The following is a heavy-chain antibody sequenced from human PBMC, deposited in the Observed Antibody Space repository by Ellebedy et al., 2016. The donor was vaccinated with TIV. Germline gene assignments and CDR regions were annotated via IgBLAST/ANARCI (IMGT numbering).Heavy chain of an antibody. CDR1: GFSFSDYG. D-gene: IGHD1-26*01. J-gene: IGHJ4*02. CDR3: AKSFSTYIVGADPYNY. Sequence: GESLKISXAASGFSFSDYGMHWVRQAPGKGLEWVAVISFDGNEIYYIDSVKGRFTISRDNSKNTVYLQMNSLGAEDTAVYYCAKSFSTYIVGADPYNYWGQGTRVTVSS. V-gene: IGHV3-30*18. CDR2: ISFDGNEI.